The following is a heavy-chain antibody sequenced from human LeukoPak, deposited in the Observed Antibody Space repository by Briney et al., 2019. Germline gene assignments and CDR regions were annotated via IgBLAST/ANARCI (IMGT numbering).Heavy chain of an antibody. Sequence: PGGSLRLSCAASGFTFSPYWMSWVRQAPGKGLEWVANIKEDGSEKYYVYSVKGRFTISRDNAKNSLYLQMNSLRAEDTAVYYCARDAVIYDYWGQGTLVTVSS. V-gene: IGHV3-7*01. D-gene: IGHD3-10*01. J-gene: IGHJ4*02. CDR1: GFTFSPYW. CDR3: ARDAVIYDY. CDR2: IKEDGSEK.